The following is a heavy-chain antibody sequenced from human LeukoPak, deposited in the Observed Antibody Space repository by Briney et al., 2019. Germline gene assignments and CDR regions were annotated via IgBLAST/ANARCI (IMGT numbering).Heavy chain of an antibody. CDR2: INHSGST. V-gene: IGHV4-34*01. D-gene: IGHD2-2*02. CDR3: ARSPIWHRKFDP. Sequence: PSETLSLTCAVYGGSFSGYYWSWIRQPPGKGLEWIGEINHSGSTNYNPSLKSRVTISVDTSKNQFPLKLSSVTAADTAVYYCARSPIWHRKFDPWGQGTLVTVSS. CDR1: GGSFSGYY. J-gene: IGHJ5*02.